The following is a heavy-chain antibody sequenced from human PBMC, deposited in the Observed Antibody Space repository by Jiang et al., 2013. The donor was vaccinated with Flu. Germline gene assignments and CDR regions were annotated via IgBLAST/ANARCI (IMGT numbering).Heavy chain of an antibody. CDR3: ARDGGPYDSSGYYFDY. Sequence: GPGLVKPSQTLSLTCTVSGGSISSGSYYWSWIRQPAGKGLEWIGRIYTSGSTNYNPSLKSRVTISVDTSKNQFSLKLSSVTAADTAVYYCARDGGPYDSSGYYFDYWGQGTLVTVSS. CDR1: GGSISSGSYY. J-gene: IGHJ4*02. V-gene: IGHV4-61*02. CDR2: IYTSGST. D-gene: IGHD3-22*01.